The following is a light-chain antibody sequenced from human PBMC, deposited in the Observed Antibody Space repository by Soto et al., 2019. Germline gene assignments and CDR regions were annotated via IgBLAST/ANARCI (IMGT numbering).Light chain of an antibody. J-gene: IGKJ1*01. CDR3: QQYNNWPPWT. CDR2: AAS. V-gene: IGKV3-15*01. CDR1: QSVSSD. Sequence: EIVMTQSPVTLSASSGERVTLSCRASQSVSSDLAWYQQKPGQAPRLLIYAASTRATGIPARFSASGSGTEFMLTISSLQSEDSAVYYCQQYNNWPPWTFGQGTKVEIK.